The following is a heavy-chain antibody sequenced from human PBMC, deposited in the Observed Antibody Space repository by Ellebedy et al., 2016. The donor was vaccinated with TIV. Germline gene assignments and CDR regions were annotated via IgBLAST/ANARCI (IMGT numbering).Heavy chain of an antibody. V-gene: IGHV4-61*01. CDR2: IYYSGRT. D-gene: IGHD5-24*01. J-gene: IGHJ4*02. CDR3: ARDLPDGYNSHFDY. CDR1: GGSVSSALPY. Sequence: GSLRLXXTVSGGSVSSALPYWSWIRQPPGKGLEWIGYIYYSGRTNYNPSLKSRVTISVDTSRNQFSLKLSSVTAADTAAYYCARDLPDGYNSHFDYWGQGTLVTVSS.